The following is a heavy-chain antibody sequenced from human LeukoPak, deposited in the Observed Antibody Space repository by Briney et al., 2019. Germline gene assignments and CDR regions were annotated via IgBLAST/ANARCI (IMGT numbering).Heavy chain of an antibody. D-gene: IGHD1-26*01. CDR3: ASMSSIVGATTFDY. Sequence: SETLSLTCTVSGYSISSGYYWGWIRQPPGKGLEWIGSIYHSGSTYYNPSLKSRVTISVDTSKNQFSLKLSSVTAADTAVYYCASMSSIVGATTFDYWGQGTLVTVSS. CDR1: GYSISSGYY. CDR2: IYHSGST. J-gene: IGHJ4*02. V-gene: IGHV4-38-2*02.